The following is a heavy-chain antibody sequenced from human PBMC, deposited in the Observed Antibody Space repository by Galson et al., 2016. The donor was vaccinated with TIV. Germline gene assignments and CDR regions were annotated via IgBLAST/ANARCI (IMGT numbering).Heavy chain of an antibody. CDR3: ARSGAISIFGVSVNYYGMDV. CDR2: ISYDGSN. D-gene: IGHD3-3*01. V-gene: IGHV3-30-3*01. J-gene: IGHJ6*02. CDR1: GFTFSSYP. Sequence: SLRLSCAASGFTFSSYPMNWVRQAPGKGLEWVAVISYDGSNNADSVKGRFTISRDKSKNTLYLQMNSLRAEDTAVYFCARSGAISIFGVSVNYYGMDVWGQGTTVTVSS.